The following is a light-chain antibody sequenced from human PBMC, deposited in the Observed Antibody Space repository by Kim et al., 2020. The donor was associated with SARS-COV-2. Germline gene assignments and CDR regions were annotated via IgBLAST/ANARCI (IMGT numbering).Light chain of an antibody. V-gene: IGKV1-27*01. J-gene: IGKJ4*02. CDR2: AAS. CDR1: QGISNY. CDR3: QKYNSAPLT. Sequence: DIQMTQSPSSLSASVGDRVTITCRASQGISNYLAWYQQKPGKVPKVLIYAASTLLSGVPSRFSGSGYGTDFTLTISRLQPEDVATYYCQKYNSAPLTFGRGTKV.